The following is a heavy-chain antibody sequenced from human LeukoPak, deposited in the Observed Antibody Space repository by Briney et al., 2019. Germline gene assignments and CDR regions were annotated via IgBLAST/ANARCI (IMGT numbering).Heavy chain of an antibody. CDR2: IYYSGST. CDR1: GYSISSGYY. V-gene: IGHV4-38-2*02. D-gene: IGHD6-13*01. Sequence: SETLSLTCTVSGYSISSGYYWGWIRQPPGKGLEWIGSIYYSGSTYYNPSLKSRVTISVDTSKNQFSLKLSSVTAADTAVYYCARMAAAGTLRSWFDYWGQGTLVTVSS. J-gene: IGHJ4*02. CDR3: ARMAAAGTLRSWFDY.